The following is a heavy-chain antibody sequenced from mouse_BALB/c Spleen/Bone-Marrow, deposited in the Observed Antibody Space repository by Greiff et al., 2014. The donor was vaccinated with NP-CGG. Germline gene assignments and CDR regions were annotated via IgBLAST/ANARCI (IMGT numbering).Heavy chain of an antibody. D-gene: IGHD4-1*01. CDR2: IDTSDSYT. CDR1: GYTSTDYW. V-gene: IGHV1-69*01. Sequence: VQLQQSGAELVMPGASVKMSCKASGYTSTDYWMHWVKQRPGQGLEWIGAIDTSDSYTSYNQKFKGKATLTVDESSSTAYMQLSSLTSEDSAVYYCARGTGWYFDVWGAGTTVTVSS. J-gene: IGHJ1*01. CDR3: ARGTGWYFDV.